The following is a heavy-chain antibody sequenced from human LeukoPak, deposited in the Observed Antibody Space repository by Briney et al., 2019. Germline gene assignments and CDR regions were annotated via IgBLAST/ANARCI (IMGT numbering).Heavy chain of an antibody. V-gene: IGHV4-34*01. CDR3: ARGRGPGIAAAGTGGTYFDY. J-gene: IGHJ4*02. CDR2: INRSGST. Sequence: SETLSLTCAVSGGSFSGYYWRWIRQPPGKRLEWIGEINRSGSTNYNPSLKSRVTISVDTSTNQFSLKLSSVTAADTAVYYCARGRGPGIAAAGTGGTYFDYWGQGTLVTVSS. CDR1: GGSFSGYY. D-gene: IGHD6-13*01.